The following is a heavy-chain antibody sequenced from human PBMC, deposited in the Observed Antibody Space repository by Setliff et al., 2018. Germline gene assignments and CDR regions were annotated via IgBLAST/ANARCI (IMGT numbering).Heavy chain of an antibody. Sequence: SETLSLTCAVSGYSISSGYYWGWIRQPPGKGLEWIGSIYYSGSTYYNPSLKSRVTISVDTSKNQFSLKLTSVTAADTAVYYCASGLNWLSSTEFDYWGQGTLVTVS. V-gene: IGHV4-38-2*01. CDR3: ASGLNWLSSTEFDY. CDR1: GYSISSGYY. CDR2: IYYSGST. J-gene: IGHJ4*02. D-gene: IGHD1-20*01.